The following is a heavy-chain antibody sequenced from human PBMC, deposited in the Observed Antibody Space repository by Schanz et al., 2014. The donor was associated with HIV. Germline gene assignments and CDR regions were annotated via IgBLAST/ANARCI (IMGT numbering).Heavy chain of an antibody. CDR1: GFNFNSYG. CDR3: ATDSSSSYLEYFHH. D-gene: IGHD6-6*01. J-gene: IGHJ1*01. V-gene: IGHV3-30*03. Sequence: QVQLVESGGGVVQPGRSLRLSCVASGFNFNSYGMHWVRQAPGKGLEWVAVTSYDGTKKHYADSVKGRFTISRDNAKNSLYLQMNSLRDEDTAVYYCATDSSSSYLEYFHHWGQGTLVTVSS. CDR2: TSYDGTKK.